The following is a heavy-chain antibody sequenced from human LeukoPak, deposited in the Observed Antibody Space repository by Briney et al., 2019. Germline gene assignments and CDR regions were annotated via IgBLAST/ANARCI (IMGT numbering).Heavy chain of an antibody. V-gene: IGHV1-69*13. D-gene: IGHD1-26*01. Sequence: RRASVKVSCKASGGTFSSYAIGWVRQAPGQGLEWMGGIIPIFGTANYAQKFQGRVTITADESTSTAYMELSSLRSEDTAVYYCARSVGAAGSYYYYGMDVWGQGTTVTVSS. J-gene: IGHJ6*02. CDR1: GGTFSSYA. CDR3: ARSVGAAGSYYYYGMDV. CDR2: IIPIFGTA.